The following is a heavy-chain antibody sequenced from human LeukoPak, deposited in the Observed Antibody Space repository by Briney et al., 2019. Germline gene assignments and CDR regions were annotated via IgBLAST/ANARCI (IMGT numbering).Heavy chain of an antibody. Sequence: SETLSLTCTVSGGSISSYYWSWIRQPPGKGLEWIGDIYYSGGTNYNPALKSRVTISVDTSKVQFSLKLSSVTAADTAVYYCARLGFANSGSYLAPSDYWGQGTLVTVSS. V-gene: IGHV4-59*08. CDR3: ARLGFANSGSYLAPSDY. J-gene: IGHJ4*02. D-gene: IGHD1-26*01. CDR1: GGSISSYY. CDR2: IYYSGGT.